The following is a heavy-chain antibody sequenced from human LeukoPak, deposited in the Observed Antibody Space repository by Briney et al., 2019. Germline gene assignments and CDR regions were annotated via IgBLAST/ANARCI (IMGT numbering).Heavy chain of an antibody. Sequence: GGSLRLSCAASGFMFSSNWMSWVRLAPGKGLEWVSSISSSSSYIYYADSVKGRFTISRDNAKNSLYLQMNSLRAEDTAVYYCARVRIAMQNRYFDYWGQGTLVTVSS. CDR3: ARVRIAMQNRYFDY. D-gene: IGHD6-13*01. J-gene: IGHJ4*02. CDR2: ISSSSSYI. CDR1: GFMFSSNW. V-gene: IGHV3-21*01.